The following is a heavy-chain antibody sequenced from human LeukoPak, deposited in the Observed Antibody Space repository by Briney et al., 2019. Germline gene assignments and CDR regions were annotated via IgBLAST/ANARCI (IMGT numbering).Heavy chain of an antibody. CDR1: GYSFTSYW. Sequence: GESLKISCKGSGYSFTSYWIGWVRQMPGKGLEWMGIIYPGDSATRYSPSFQGQVTFSADKSISTAYLQWRSRKASDTAMYYCARHIVVVTAKLDAFDIWGQGTMVTVSS. J-gene: IGHJ3*02. V-gene: IGHV5-51*01. CDR2: IYPGDSAT. D-gene: IGHD2-21*02. CDR3: ARHIVVVTAKLDAFDI.